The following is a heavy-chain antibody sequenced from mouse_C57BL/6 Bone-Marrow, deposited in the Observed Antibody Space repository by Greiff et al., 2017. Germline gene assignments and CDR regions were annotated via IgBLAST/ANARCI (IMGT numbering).Heavy chain of an antibody. CDR2: ISGGGGDT. CDR1: GFTFSSYT. V-gene: IGHV5-9*04. Sequence: EVQVVESGGGLVKPGGSLKLSCAASGFTFSSYTMSWVRQTPEKRLEWVATISGGGGDTYYPDSVKGRFTISRDNAKNTLYLQMSSLRSEDTAVYYCARHYSDDWGQGTTLTVSS. CDR3: ARHYSDD. J-gene: IGHJ2*01.